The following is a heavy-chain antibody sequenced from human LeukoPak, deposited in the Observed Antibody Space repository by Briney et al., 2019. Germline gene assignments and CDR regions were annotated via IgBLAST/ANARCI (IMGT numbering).Heavy chain of an antibody. Sequence: KPGGSLRLSCAASGFTFSSYNMNWLRQAPGKGLEWVSSISSSSSYIYYAYSVKGRLTISRDNAKNSLYLQMNSLRAEDTAVYYCARDRSPSGYDSWGQGTLVTVSS. J-gene: IGHJ4*02. CDR3: ARDRSPSGYDS. CDR2: ISSSSSYI. D-gene: IGHD5-12*01. V-gene: IGHV3-21*01. CDR1: GFTFSSYN.